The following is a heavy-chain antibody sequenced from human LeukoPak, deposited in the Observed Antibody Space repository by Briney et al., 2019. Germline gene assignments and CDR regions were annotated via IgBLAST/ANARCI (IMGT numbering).Heavy chain of an antibody. Sequence: SETLSLTCAVSGASIRSSSNSWSWFRQPPGKGLGWIGDIYSSGSASYNPSLQSRLLISIDTSKNHFSLELSSVTAADTAVYYCARDGSGSYGMDVWGKGTTVTISS. J-gene: IGHJ6*03. CDR3: ARDGSGSYGMDV. CDR2: IYSSGSA. V-gene: IGHV4-30-4*07. D-gene: IGHD3-10*01. CDR1: GASIRSSSNS.